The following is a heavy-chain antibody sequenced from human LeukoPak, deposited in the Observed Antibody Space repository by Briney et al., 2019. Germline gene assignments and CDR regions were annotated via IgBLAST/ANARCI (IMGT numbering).Heavy chain of an antibody. Sequence: RGSLRLSCAASGFTFSDYSMNWVRQAPGKGLEWISYIGIDSGNTNYADSVEGRFTISGDKAKNSLYLQMNSLRVEDTAVYYCARDYKYAFDNWGQGTLVTVS. CDR3: ARDYKYAFDN. V-gene: IGHV3-48*01. J-gene: IGHJ4*02. D-gene: IGHD5-24*01. CDR2: IGIDSGNT. CDR1: GFTFSDYS.